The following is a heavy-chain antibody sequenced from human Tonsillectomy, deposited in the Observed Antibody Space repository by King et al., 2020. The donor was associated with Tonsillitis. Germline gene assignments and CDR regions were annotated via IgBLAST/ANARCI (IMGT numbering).Heavy chain of an antibody. CDR3: ASXXXYXXXTYPFXEYFXY. J-gene: IGHJ4*02. Sequence: QLVQSGGGAVQPGRSLRLSCAASXXTFXNXAMDWVRQAPGKGLEWVSLISYDVSNKYYADSVKGRFTISRDNSKNTLYLQMNSLKADDTAVYFCASXXXYXXXTYPFXEYFXYWGQXTLVTV. CDR2: ISYDVSNK. D-gene: IGHD3-22*01. V-gene: IGHV3-30-3*01. CDR1: XXTFXNXA.